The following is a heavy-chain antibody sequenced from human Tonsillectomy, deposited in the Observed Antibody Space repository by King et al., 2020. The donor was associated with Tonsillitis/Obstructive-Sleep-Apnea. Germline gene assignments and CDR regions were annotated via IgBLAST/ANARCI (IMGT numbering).Heavy chain of an antibody. Sequence: VQLVESGAEVKKPGASVKVSCKASGYTFTGYYMHWVRQAPGQGLEWMGRINPNNGGTNFAQKFQGRVTMTRDTSISTAYMELSRLTSDDTAVYYCARGLQRDYMDVWGKGTTVTVSS. D-gene: IGHD5-18*01. J-gene: IGHJ6*03. V-gene: IGHV1-2*06. CDR1: GYTFTGYY. CDR3: ARGLQRDYMDV. CDR2: INPNNGGT.